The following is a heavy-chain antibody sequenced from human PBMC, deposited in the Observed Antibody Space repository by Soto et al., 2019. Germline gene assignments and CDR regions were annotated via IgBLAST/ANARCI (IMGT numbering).Heavy chain of an antibody. J-gene: IGHJ6*02. CDR3: ARLGVPAAIGGYYYYYGMDV. CDR2: IYHSGST. V-gene: IGHV4-38-2*01. D-gene: IGHD2-2*02. Sequence: NPSETLSLTCAVSGYSISSGYYWGWIRQPPGKGLEWIGSIYHSGSTYYNPSLKSRVTISVDTSKNQFSLKLSSVTAADTAVYYCARLGVPAAIGGYYYYYGMDVWGQGTTVTVSS. CDR1: GYSISSGYY.